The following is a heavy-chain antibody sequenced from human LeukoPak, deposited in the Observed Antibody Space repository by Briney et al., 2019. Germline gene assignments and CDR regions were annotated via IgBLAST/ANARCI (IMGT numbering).Heavy chain of an antibody. Sequence: SETLSLTCTVSGGSISSYYWSWIRQPPGKGLEWIGYIYYSGSTNYNPSLKSRVTISVDTSKNQFSLKLSSVTAADTAVYYCARVSYIEGTRYYFDYWGQGTLVTVSS. CDR3: ARVSYIEGTRYYFDY. CDR1: GGSISSYY. J-gene: IGHJ4*02. CDR2: IYYSGST. D-gene: IGHD1-26*01. V-gene: IGHV4-59*12.